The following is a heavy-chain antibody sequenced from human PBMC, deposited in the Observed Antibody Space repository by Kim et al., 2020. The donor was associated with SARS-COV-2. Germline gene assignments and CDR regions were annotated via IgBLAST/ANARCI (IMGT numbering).Heavy chain of an antibody. Sequence: GGSLRLSCAASGFTFSNAWMSWVRQAPGKGLEWVGRIKSKTDGGTTDYAAPVKGRFTISRDDSKNTLYLQMNSLKTEDTAVYYCTTYSRYNDYYGSGSYYNRNNFDYWGQGTLVTVSS. D-gene: IGHD3-10*01. CDR3: TTYSRYNDYYGSGSYYNRNNFDY. V-gene: IGHV3-15*01. CDR2: IKSKTDGGTT. J-gene: IGHJ4*02. CDR1: GFTFSNAW.